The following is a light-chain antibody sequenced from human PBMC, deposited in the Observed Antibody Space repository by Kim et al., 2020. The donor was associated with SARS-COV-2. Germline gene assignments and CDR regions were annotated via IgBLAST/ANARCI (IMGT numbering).Light chain of an antibody. CDR1: QNINRF. CDR2: ATA. V-gene: IGKV1-39*01. Sequence: DIQMTQSPSSLSASVGDRVTITCRASQNINRFLNWYQQKPGQAPKLLIYATANLQSGVPSRFSGSVFGTDFTLTINSLQPADFATYYSQQSNNTPRTFGQGTKVEIK. CDR3: QQSNNTPRT. J-gene: IGKJ1*01.